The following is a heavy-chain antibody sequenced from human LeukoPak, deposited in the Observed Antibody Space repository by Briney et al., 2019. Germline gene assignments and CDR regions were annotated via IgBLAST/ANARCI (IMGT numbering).Heavy chain of an antibody. J-gene: IGHJ4*02. CDR3: ARDESYGSDY. CDR1: GFTFSDYY. D-gene: IGHD1-26*01. CDR2: ISSSGSTI. V-gene: IGHV3-11*01. Sequence: GGSLRLSCAASGFTFSDYYMSWIRQAPGKGLECVSYISSSGSTIYYADSVRGRFTISRDNAKNSLYLQMNSLRTEDTAVYYCARDESYGSDYWGQGTLVTVSS.